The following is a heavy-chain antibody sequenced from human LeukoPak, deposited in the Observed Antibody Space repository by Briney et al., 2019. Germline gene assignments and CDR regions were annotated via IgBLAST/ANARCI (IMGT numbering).Heavy chain of an antibody. V-gene: IGHV1-2*02. Sequence: EASVKVSCKASGYTFTGYYMHWVRQAPGQGLEWMGWINPNSGGTNYAQKFQGRVTMTRDTSISTAYMELSRLRSDGTAVYYCASLAFMVRGEKPFDYWGQGTLVTVSS. CDR1: GYTFTGYY. J-gene: IGHJ4*02. CDR2: INPNSGGT. CDR3: ASLAFMVRGEKPFDY. D-gene: IGHD3-10*01.